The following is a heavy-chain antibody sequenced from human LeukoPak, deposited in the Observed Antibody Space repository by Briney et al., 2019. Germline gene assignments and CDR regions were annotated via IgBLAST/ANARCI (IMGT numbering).Heavy chain of an antibody. J-gene: IGHJ4*02. CDR2: ISSSSSYI. Sequence: GGSLRLSCAASGFTFSSYNMNWVRQAPGKGLEWVSSISSSSSYIYYADSVKGRFTISRDKAKNSLYLQMNSLRAEDTAVSYCARGGKSGYFPDYWGQGTLVTVSS. CDR3: ARGGKSGYFPDY. CDR1: GFTFSSYN. D-gene: IGHD2-15*01. V-gene: IGHV3-21*01.